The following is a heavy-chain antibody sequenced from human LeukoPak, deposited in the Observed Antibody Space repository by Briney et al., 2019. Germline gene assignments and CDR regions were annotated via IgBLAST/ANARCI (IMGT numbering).Heavy chain of an antibody. CDR1: GFTLISYA. J-gene: IGHJ1*01. CDR3: AKDEDARPGYFQD. V-gene: IGHV3-23*01. D-gene: IGHD6-13*01. Sequence: GGSLRLSRAASGFTLISYAMSWVRQAPGTELEGVCAISGSGGSIYYAGSLKGRFTVFRDNSKNTLYLQMNTLRAEDTAVYYCAKDEDARPGYFQDWGQGTVVTVSS. CDR2: ISGSGGSI.